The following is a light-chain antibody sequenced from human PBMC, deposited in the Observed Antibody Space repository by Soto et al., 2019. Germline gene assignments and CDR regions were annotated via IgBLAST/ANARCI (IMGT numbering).Light chain of an antibody. CDR2: GNN. CDR3: AAWDGSLNAYV. J-gene: IGLJ1*01. V-gene: IGLV1-44*01. CDR1: SSNIGSDS. Sequence: QSALTQPPSASGTPGQRVTISCSGSSSNIGSDSVNWFQHLPGTTPKLLIYGNNQRPSGVPDRFSGSKSGTSASLVISGLQSEDEADYYCAAWDGSLNAYVFGTGTKVTV.